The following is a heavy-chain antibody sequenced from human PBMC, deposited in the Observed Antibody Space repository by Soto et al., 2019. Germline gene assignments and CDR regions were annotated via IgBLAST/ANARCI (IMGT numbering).Heavy chain of an antibody. Sequence: GVSLRLSCAASGFTFSSYWMSWVRQAPGKGLEWVSTLGVADGGTYYADSVKGRFTISRDSSKDTLYLQMNNLRAEDTALYYCAKGGVIATFGGVIVPYYFDSWGQGTPVTVSS. CDR3: AKGGVIATFGGVIVPYYFDS. CDR2: LGVADGGT. J-gene: IGHJ4*02. D-gene: IGHD3-16*02. CDR1: GFTFSSYW. V-gene: IGHV3-23*01.